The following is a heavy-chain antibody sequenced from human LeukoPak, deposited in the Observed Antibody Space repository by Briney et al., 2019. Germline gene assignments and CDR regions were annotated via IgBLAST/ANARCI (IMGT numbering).Heavy chain of an antibody. V-gene: IGHV3-23*01. CDR2: ISGGGST. Sequence: HPGGSLRLSCAASGFTFSSFAMSCVCQAPGRGLEWVSLISGGGSTYYADSVKGRFTVSRDNSKNTLYLQMNSLRAEDTAVYYCARRSGSYWCYAFDIWGQGTMVTVSS. D-gene: IGHD1-26*01. CDR1: GFTFSSFA. CDR3: ARRSGSYWCYAFDI. J-gene: IGHJ3*02.